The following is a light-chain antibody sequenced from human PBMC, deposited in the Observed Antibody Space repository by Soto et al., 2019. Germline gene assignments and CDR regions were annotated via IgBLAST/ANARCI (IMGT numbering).Light chain of an antibody. V-gene: IGLV3-27*01. CDR2: KDS. CDR1: VLAKKY. CDR3: YSAADNNQWV. J-gene: IGLJ3*02. Sequence: SYELTQPSSVSVSPGQTARITCSGDVLAKKYARWFQQKPGQAPVLVIYKDSERPSGIPERFSGSSSGTTVTLTISGAQVKDEADYYCYSAADNNQWVFGGGTKLTVL.